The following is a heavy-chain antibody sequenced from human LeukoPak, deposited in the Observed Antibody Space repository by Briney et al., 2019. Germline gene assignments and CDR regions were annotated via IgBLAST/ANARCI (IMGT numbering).Heavy chain of an antibody. Sequence: SETLSLTCIVSGGSISSYYWSWIRQPPGKGLEWIGYIYYSGSTNYNPSLKSRVTISVDTSKNQFSLKLSSVTAADTAVYYCARAPPPYYYDSSGYYPRSYYYYYMDVWGKGTTVTVFS. V-gene: IGHV4-59*01. CDR3: ARAPPPYYYDSSGYYPRSYYYYYMDV. D-gene: IGHD3-22*01. CDR1: GGSISSYY. J-gene: IGHJ6*03. CDR2: IYYSGST.